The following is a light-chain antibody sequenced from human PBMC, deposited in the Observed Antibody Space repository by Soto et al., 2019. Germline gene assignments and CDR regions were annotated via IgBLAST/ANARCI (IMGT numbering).Light chain of an antibody. J-gene: IGLJ3*02. Sequence: QSALTQPASVSGSPGQSITISCTGTSSDIGAYHYVSWQQQHPGKAPKLMIYGVSNRPSGVSNRLSGSKSGNTASLTISGLQDEDEADYYCSSDTRSRTWVFGGGTKLTVL. CDR3: SSDTRSRTWV. CDR2: GVS. CDR1: SSDIGAYHY. V-gene: IGLV2-14*01.